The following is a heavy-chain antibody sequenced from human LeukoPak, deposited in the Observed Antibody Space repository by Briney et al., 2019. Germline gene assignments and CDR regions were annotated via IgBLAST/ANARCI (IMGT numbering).Heavy chain of an antibody. J-gene: IGHJ4*02. V-gene: IGHV1-2*02. CDR1: GYIFTGYY. CDR2: SNPSSGGT. D-gene: IGHD6-13*01. CDR3: ARYPLSYSSNWHYYFDY. Sequence: ASVKVSCKASGYIFTGYYLHWVRQAPGQGLEWMGWSNPSSGGTNYAQKFQGRVTMTRDTSISTAYMELRSLRSDDTALYYCARYPLSYSSNWHYYFDYWGQGTLLTVSS.